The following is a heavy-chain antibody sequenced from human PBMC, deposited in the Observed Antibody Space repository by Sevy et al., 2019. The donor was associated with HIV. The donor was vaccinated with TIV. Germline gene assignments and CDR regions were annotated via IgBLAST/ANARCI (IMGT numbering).Heavy chain of an antibody. Sequence: GGSLRLSCAASGFTFSSYSMNWVRQAPGKGLEWVSSISSSSSYIYYAASVKGRFTISRDNAKNTLYLQMNSLRAEDTAVDYCARDRYYSSTSCFEAYRDLDYYYGMDVWGQGTTVTVSS. CDR2: ISSSSSYI. CDR1: GFTFSSYS. J-gene: IGHJ6*02. CDR3: ARDRYYSSTSCFEAYRDLDYYYGMDV. D-gene: IGHD2-2*01. V-gene: IGHV3-21*01.